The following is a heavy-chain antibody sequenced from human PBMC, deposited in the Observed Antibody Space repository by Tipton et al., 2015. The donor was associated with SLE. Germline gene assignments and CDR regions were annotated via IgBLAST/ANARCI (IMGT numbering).Heavy chain of an antibody. D-gene: IGHD6-13*01. V-gene: IGHV3-9*01. CDR1: EFTFDDYA. CDR3: AKAMYSSSFYFDY. Sequence: QLVQSGGGLVQPGRSLRLSCAASEFTFDDYAMHWVRQAPGKGLEWVSGISWNSGSIGYADSVKGRFTISRDNAKNSLYLQMNSLRAEDTALYYCAKAMYSSSFYFDYWGQGTLVTVSS. J-gene: IGHJ4*02. CDR2: ISWNSGSI.